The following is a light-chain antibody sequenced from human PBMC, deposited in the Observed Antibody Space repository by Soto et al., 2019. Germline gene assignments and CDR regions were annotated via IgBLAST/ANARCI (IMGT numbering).Light chain of an antibody. Sequence: DIQMTQSPSTLSVSIGDRVTITFRASQSINSWLAWYQQKPGKAPKLLIYKASNLESGVPSRFSGSGSGTEFTLTISSLQPDDYATYYCQQYNDYFTFGGGTKVDI. CDR1: QSINSW. V-gene: IGKV1-5*03. CDR2: KAS. CDR3: QQYNDYFT. J-gene: IGKJ4*01.